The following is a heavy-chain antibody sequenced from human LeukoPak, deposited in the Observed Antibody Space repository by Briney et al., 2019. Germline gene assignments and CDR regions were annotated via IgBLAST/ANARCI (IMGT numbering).Heavy chain of an antibody. Sequence: GGSLRLSCAASGFTFSNYAMSWVRQAPGKGLEWVSAISGSGGSTYYADSVKGRFTISRDNAKNSLYLQMNSLRAEDTAVYYCAREFGVPDAFDIWGQGTMVTVSS. J-gene: IGHJ3*02. CDR1: GFTFSNYA. D-gene: IGHD3-10*01. CDR2: ISGSGGST. V-gene: IGHV3-23*01. CDR3: AREFGVPDAFDI.